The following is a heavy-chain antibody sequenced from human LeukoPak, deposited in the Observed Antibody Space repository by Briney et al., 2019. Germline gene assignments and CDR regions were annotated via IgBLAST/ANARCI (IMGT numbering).Heavy chain of an antibody. J-gene: IGHJ6*02. D-gene: IGHD2-15*01. CDR1: GFTFSSYA. V-gene: IGHV3-23*01. CDR2: ISGSGGST. CDR3: ERGWPPPKKNYYYYGMDV. Sequence: GGSLRLSCAASGFTFSSYAMSWVRQAPGKGLEWVSAISGSGGSTYYAGSVKGRFTISRDNSKNTLYLQMNSLRAEDTAVYYCERGWPPPKKNYYYYGMDVWGQGTTVTVSS.